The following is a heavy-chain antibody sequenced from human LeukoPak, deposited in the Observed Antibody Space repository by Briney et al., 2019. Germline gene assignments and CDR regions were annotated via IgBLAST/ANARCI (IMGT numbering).Heavy chain of an antibody. CDR3: ARDREYYGSGSSYFDY. CDR2: INPNSGGT. CDR1: GYTFTGYY. J-gene: IGHJ4*02. D-gene: IGHD3-10*01. Sequence: ASVKVSCKASGYTFTGYYMHWVRQAPGQGLEWMGWINPNSGGTNYAQKFQGRVTMTRDTSISTAYMELSRLRSDDTAVYYCARDREYYGSGSSYFDYWGQGTLVTVSS. V-gene: IGHV1-2*02.